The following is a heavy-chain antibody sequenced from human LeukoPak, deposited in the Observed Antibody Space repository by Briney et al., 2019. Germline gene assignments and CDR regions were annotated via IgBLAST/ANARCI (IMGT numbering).Heavy chain of an antibody. V-gene: IGHV4-39*01. D-gene: IGHD5-24*01. Sequence: SETLSLTCTVSGGSTSSSSYYWGWIRQPPGKGLEWIGSIYYSGSTYYNPSLKSRVTISVDTSKNQFSLKLSSVTAADTAVYYCAGGRDGYNYNYFDYWGQGTLDTVSS. CDR1: GGSTSSSSYY. CDR2: IYYSGST. J-gene: IGHJ4*02. CDR3: AGGRDGYNYNYFDY.